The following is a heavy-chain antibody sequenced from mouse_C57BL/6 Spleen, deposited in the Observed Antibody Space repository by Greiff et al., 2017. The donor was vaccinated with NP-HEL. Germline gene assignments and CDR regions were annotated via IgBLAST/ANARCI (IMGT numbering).Heavy chain of an antibody. CDR1: GYTFTDYE. D-gene: IGHD1-1*01. J-gene: IGHJ4*01. CDR2: IDPETGGT. CDR3: TTGGSPGSMDY. V-gene: IGHV1-15*01. Sequence: LVESGAELVRPGASVTLSCKASGYTFTDYEMHWVKQTPVHGLEWIGAIDPETGGTAYNQKFKGKAILTADKSSSTAYMQLRSLTSEDSAVYYCTTGGSPGSMDYWGQGTSVTVSS.